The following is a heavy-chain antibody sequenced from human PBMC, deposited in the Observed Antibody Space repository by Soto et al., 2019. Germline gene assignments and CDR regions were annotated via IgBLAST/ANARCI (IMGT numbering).Heavy chain of an antibody. V-gene: IGHV3-53*01. CDR1: GFTVIRNY. D-gene: IGHD2-2*02. Sequence: PGGSLRLSCAASGFTVIRNYMSWVRQAPGKGLEWVSVIYSGGSTYYADSVKGRFTISRDNSKNTLYLQMNSLRAEDTAVYYCAARCSTSCYTGVNFDYWGQGTLVTVSS. CDR3: AARCSTSCYTGVNFDY. CDR2: IYSGGST. J-gene: IGHJ4*02.